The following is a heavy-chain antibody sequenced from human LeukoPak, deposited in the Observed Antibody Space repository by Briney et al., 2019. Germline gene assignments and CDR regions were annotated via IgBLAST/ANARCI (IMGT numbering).Heavy chain of an antibody. CDR3: ATYSGTFYLQFDY. V-gene: IGHV4-39*01. CDR2: ISYSGST. D-gene: IGHD1-26*01. J-gene: IGHJ4*02. CDR1: GGSISSSAYY. Sequence: SETLSLTCTVSGGSISSSAYYWGWIRQPPGKGLEWIGSISYSGSTYHNPSLKSRVTVSVDTSKNRFSLKLISVTAADTAVYYCATYSGTFYLQFDYWGQGTLLTVSS.